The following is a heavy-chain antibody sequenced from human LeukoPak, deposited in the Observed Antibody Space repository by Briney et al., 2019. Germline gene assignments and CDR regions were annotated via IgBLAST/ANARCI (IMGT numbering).Heavy chain of an antibody. CDR1: GFRFSDYI. CDR2: IRSDGSST. D-gene: IGHD6-13*01. J-gene: IGHJ5*02. Sequence: GGSLRLSCVASGFRFSDYIMHWVRQAPGKGLEYVSAIRSDGSSTVYPNAVKGRFTISRDNSKSTLYLQLGSLRAEDTAVYYCAAASAFSSSWRSWGQGTVVTVSS. CDR3: AAASAFSSSWRS. V-gene: IGHV3-64*01.